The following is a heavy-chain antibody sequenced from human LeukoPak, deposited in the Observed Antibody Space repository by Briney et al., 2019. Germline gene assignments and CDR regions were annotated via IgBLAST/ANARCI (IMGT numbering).Heavy chain of an antibody. J-gene: IGHJ6*03. CDR1: GGSFSGYH. Sequence: SETLSLTCVVYGGSFSGYHWSWIRQSPGKGLEWIGEINHGGSTNYNPSLKSRVTISVDTSKNQFSLKLSSVTAEDTALYYCARLSAYYYGSYFYYYMDVWGKGTTVTVSS. D-gene: IGHD3-10*01. CDR2: INHGGST. CDR3: ARLSAYYYGSYFYYYMDV. V-gene: IGHV4-34*01.